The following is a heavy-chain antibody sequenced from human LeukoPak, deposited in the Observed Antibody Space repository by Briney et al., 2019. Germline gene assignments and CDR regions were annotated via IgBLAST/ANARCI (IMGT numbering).Heavy chain of an antibody. Sequence: PSETLSLTCTVSGGSISSYYWSWIRQPPGKGLEWIGYIYYSGSTNYDPSLKSRVTISVDASKNQFSLKLSSVTAADTAVYYCARGNSSSWYTVSYGYYYGMDVWGQGTTVTVSS. V-gene: IGHV4-59*01. D-gene: IGHD6-13*01. J-gene: IGHJ6*02. CDR3: ARGNSSSWYTVSYGYYYGMDV. CDR2: IYYSGST. CDR1: GGSISSYY.